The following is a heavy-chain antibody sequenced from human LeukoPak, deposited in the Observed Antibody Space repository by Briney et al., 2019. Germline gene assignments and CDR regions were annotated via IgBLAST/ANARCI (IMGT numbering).Heavy chain of an antibody. Sequence: ASVKVSCKASGFTFTSYDINWVRQASGQGLEWMGWMNPQNGNTGYAQKFQGRVTMTRDTSTSTVYMELSSLRSEDTAVYYCARDVPPTASFDYWGQGTLVTVSS. V-gene: IGHV1-8*01. CDR1: GFTFTSYD. J-gene: IGHJ4*02. CDR2: MNPQNGNT. CDR3: ARDVPPTASFDY. D-gene: IGHD2-21*01.